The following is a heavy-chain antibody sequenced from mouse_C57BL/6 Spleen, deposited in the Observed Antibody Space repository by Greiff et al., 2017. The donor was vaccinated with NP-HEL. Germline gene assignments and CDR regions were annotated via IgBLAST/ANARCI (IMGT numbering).Heavy chain of an antibody. CDR3: ARLGHYAMDY. D-gene: IGHD4-1*01. CDR2: ISSGSSTI. Sequence: LVESGGGLVKPGGSLKLSCAASGFTFRDYGMHWVRQAPEKGLEWVAYISSGSSTIYYADTVKGRFTISRDNAKNTLFLQMTSLRSEDTAMYYCARLGHYAMDYWGQGTSVTVSS. CDR1: GFTFRDYG. J-gene: IGHJ4*01. V-gene: IGHV5-17*01.